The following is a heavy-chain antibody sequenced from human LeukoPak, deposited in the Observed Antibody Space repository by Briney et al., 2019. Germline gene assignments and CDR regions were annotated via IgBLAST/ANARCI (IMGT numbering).Heavy chain of an antibody. D-gene: IGHD3-9*01. J-gene: IGHJ3*02. CDR3: ARGVLRYFDRIGNAFDI. V-gene: IGHV3-48*03. CDR1: GFTFSSYE. Sequence: PGGSLRLSCAASGFTFSSYEMNWVRQAPGKGLEWVSYISSSGSAIYYADSVKGRFTISRDNTKNSLYLQMNSLRAEDTAVYYCARGVLRYFDRIGNAFDIWGQGTMVTVSS. CDR2: ISSSGSAI.